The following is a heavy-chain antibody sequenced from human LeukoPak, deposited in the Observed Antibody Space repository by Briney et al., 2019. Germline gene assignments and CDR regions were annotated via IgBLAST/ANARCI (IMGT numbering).Heavy chain of an antibody. V-gene: IGHV4-4*07. CDR1: GGSISSYY. CDR2: IYTSGST. D-gene: IGHD1-26*01. J-gene: IGHJ5*02. Sequence: SETLSLTCTVSGGSISSYYWSWIRQPAGKGLEWIGRIYTSGSTNYNPSLKSRVTMSVDTSKNQFSLKLSSVTAADTAVYYCARDPYNGSYYWFDPWGQGTLVTVSS. CDR3: ARDPYNGSYYWFDP.